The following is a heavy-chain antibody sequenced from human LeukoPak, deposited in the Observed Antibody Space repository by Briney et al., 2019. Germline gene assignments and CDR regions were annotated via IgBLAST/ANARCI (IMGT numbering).Heavy chain of an antibody. Sequence: PGGSLRLSCAASGLTLTTDSMNWVRQAPGKGLEWISYISSGATTTYYADSVKGRFTISRDTAKNSLYLQMNSLRVDDTAVYYCAKGTVGAKYWGQGTLVIVSS. J-gene: IGHJ4*02. CDR3: AKGTVGAKY. CDR2: ISSGATTT. D-gene: IGHD1-26*01. CDR1: GLTLTTDS. V-gene: IGHV3-48*04.